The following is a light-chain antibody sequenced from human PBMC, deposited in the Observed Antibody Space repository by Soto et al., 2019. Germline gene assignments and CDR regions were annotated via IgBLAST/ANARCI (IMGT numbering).Light chain of an antibody. V-gene: IGKV1-5*01. Sequence: DIQMTQSPYTLSASVGDRVTITCRASQSINTWLAWYQQRPGRAPKLLIYDASSLQSGVPSRFSGSGSATEFTLTLSSLQPDDSAIYYCQQYKTYWTFGQGTKV. J-gene: IGKJ1*01. CDR1: QSINTW. CDR2: DAS. CDR3: QQYKTYWT.